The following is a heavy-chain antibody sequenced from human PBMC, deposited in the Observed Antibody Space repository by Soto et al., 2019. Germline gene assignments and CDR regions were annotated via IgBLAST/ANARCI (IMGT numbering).Heavy chain of an antibody. D-gene: IGHD3-3*01. CDR2: INAGNGNT. Sequence: ASVKVACKASGDTFTSYSMHWVRQAPGQRLEWMGWINAGNGNTKYSQKFQGRVTITRDTSTSTAYMELSSLRSEDTAVYYCARSLPRITIAWRYYYGMDVWGQGTTVTVSS. CDR3: ARSLPRITIAWRYYYGMDV. CDR1: GDTFTSYS. V-gene: IGHV1-3*01. J-gene: IGHJ6*02.